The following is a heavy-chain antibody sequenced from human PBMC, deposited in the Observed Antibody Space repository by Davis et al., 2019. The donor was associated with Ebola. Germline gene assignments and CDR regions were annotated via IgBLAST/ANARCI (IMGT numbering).Heavy chain of an antibody. V-gene: IGHV1-8*01. CDR1: GYTFTSYD. CDR2: MNPNSGNT. CDR3: ARKPARIAVGSGMDV. Sequence: ASVKVSCKASGYTFTSYDINWVRQATGQGLEWMGWMNPNSGNTGYAQKFQGRVTMIRNTSISTAYMELSSLRSEDTAVYYCARKPARIAVGSGMDVWGQGTTVTVSS. D-gene: IGHD6-19*01. J-gene: IGHJ6*02.